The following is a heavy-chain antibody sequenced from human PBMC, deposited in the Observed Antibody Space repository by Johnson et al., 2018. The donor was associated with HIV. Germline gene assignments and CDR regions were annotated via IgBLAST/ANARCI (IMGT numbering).Heavy chain of an antibody. J-gene: IGHJ3*02. CDR3: AKDRAIYSSRAVVAFDI. V-gene: IGHV3-30*04. D-gene: IGHD6-13*01. CDR2: MSYDGSNK. CDR1: GFTFSSYA. Sequence: QVQLVESGGGLVKPGGSLRVSCAASGFTFSSYAMHWVRQAPGRGLEWVAVMSYDGSNKYYADSVKGRFTISRDNSKNTLYLQMNSLRAEDTAVYYCAKDRAIYSSRAVVAFDIWGQGTMVTVSS.